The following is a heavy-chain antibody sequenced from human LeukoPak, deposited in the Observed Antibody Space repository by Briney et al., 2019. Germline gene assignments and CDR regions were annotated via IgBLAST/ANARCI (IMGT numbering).Heavy chain of an antibody. CDR1: GFTFSSYS. J-gene: IGHJ3*02. CDR2: ISSSSSYI. V-gene: IGHV3-21*01. Sequence: PGGSLRLSCAASGFTFSSYSMNWVRQAPGKGLEWVSSISSSSSYIYYADSVKGRFTISRDNAKNSLYLQMNSLRAEDTAVYYCAREGGLVGAHAFDIWGQGKMVTVSS. D-gene: IGHD1-26*01. CDR3: AREGGLVGAHAFDI.